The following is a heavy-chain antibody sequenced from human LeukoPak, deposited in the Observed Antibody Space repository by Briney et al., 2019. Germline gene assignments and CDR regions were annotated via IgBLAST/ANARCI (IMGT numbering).Heavy chain of an antibody. CDR1: GFTFSSYE. CDR2: ISSTGNTI. V-gene: IGHV3-48*03. D-gene: IGHD1-26*01. J-gene: IGHJ4*02. Sequence: GGSLRLSCAASGFTFSSYEMNWVRQAPGKGLEWVSYISSTGNTIYYADSVKGRFTISRDSALSLQMNSLRAEDTAIYYCARALSGTYYSFDCWGLGTLVTVSS. CDR3: ARALSGTYYSFDC.